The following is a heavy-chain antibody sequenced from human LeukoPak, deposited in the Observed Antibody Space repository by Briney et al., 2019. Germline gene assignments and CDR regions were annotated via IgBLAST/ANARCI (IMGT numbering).Heavy chain of an antibody. CDR3: AREGRDGYNLDY. CDR2: ISYDGSNK. V-gene: IGHV3-30-3*01. J-gene: IGHJ4*02. CDR1: GFTFSSYA. D-gene: IGHD5-24*01. Sequence: GRSLRLSCAASGFTFSSYAMHWVRQAPGKGLEWVAVISYDGSNKYYADSVKGRFTISRDNSKNTLYLQMNSLRAEDTAVYYCAREGRDGYNLDYWGQGTLVTVSS.